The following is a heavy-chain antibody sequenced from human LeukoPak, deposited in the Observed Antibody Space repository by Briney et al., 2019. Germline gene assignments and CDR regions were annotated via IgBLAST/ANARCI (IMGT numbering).Heavy chain of an antibody. CDR1: GFTFSSYA. CDR3: AKRWGDDTYYFDF. Sequence: GGSLTLSCAASGFTFSSYAMSWVRQAPGKGLEWVSGISGRGGSTYYADSVKGQFTISRDNSKNTLYLQMNSLRAEDTAVYYCAKRWGDDTYYFDFWGQGNLCTVSS. V-gene: IGHV3-23*01. J-gene: IGHJ4*02. D-gene: IGHD3-10*01. CDR2: ISGRGGST.